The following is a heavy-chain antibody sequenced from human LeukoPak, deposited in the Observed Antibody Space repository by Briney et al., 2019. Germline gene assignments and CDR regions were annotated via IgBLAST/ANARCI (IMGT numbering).Heavy chain of an antibody. J-gene: IGHJ3*02. CDR2: IKQDGSEK. CDR3: ARDPSYSGWYGDDAFDI. CDR1: GFTFSSYW. Sequence: GGSLRLSCAASGFTFSSYWMSWVRQAPGKGLEWVANIKQDGSEKYYVDSVKGRFTISRDNAKNSLYLQMNSLRAEDTAVYYCARDPSYSGWYGDDAFDIWGQGTMVTVSS. V-gene: IGHV3-7*01. D-gene: IGHD6-19*01.